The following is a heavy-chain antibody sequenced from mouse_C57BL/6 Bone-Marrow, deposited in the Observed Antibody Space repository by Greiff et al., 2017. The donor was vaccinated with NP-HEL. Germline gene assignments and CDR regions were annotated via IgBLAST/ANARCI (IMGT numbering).Heavy chain of an antibody. CDR2: INPNNGGT. V-gene: IGHV1-22*01. CDR1: GYTFTDYN. D-gene: IGHD1-1*01. Sequence: EVQLQQSGPELVKPGASVKMSCKASGYTFTDYNMHWVKQSHGKSLEWIGYINPNNGGTSYNQKFKGQATLTVNKSSSTAYMELRRLTSEDSAVYYGASEDYGSGGYWGQGTTLTVSS. J-gene: IGHJ2*01. CDR3: ASEDYGSGGY.